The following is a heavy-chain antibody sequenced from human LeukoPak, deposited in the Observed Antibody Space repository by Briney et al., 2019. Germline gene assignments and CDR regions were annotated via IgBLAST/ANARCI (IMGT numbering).Heavy chain of an antibody. CDR3: AKRIDTRGSTHYHDY. J-gene: IGHJ4*02. CDR2: ISFGGGYT. V-gene: IGHV3-23*01. Sequence: GGSLRLSCVGYGFTFSNYAMTWVRQAPRKGLEWVSSISFGGGYTFYADSVKGHFTISRDNSRSTLYLQMNNLRAEDTALYYCAKRIDTRGSTHYHDYWGQGTLVTVSS. D-gene: IGHD3-22*01. CDR1: GFTFSNYA.